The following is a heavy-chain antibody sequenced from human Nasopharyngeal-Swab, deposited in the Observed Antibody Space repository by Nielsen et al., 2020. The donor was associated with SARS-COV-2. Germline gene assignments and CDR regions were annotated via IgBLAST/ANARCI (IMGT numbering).Heavy chain of an antibody. V-gene: IGHV3-48*02. CDR2: ISSSSTTI. J-gene: IGHJ6*02. Sequence: GGSLRLSCAASGFTFRSYTLNWVRQAPGKGLEWVSYISSSSTTIYYTGAVRGLFTISRDNAKNSPFLQMNRLRDEDTAVYYCARDIYPGAYGMDVWGQGTTVTVSS. D-gene: IGHD2-2*02. CDR1: GFTFRSYT. CDR3: ARDIYPGAYGMDV.